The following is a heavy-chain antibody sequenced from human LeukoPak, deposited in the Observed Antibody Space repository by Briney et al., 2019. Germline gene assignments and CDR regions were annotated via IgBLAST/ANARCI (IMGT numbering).Heavy chain of an antibody. V-gene: IGHV1-18*01. CDR1: GYTFTSYG. CDR3: AREWELMSNYYYGMDV. Sequence: ASVKVSCTASGYTFTSYGISWVRQAPGQGLEWMGWISAYNGNTNYAQKLQGRVTMTTDTSTSTAYMELRSLRSDDTAVYYCAREWELMSNYYYGMDVWGQGTTVTVSS. D-gene: IGHD1-26*01. J-gene: IGHJ6*02. CDR2: ISAYNGNT.